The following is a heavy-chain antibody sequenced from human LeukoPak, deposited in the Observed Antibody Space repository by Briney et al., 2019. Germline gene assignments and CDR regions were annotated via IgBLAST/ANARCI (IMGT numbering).Heavy chain of an antibody. Sequence: SETLTLTCAVYGGPFSGYYWSWIRQPPGKGLEWIGEINHSGSTNYNPSLKSRVTISIDTSKNQFSLKLSSVTAADTALYYCARGPGTWYYYWGQGTLVTVSS. V-gene: IGHV4-34*01. CDR2: INHSGST. J-gene: IGHJ4*02. CDR3: ARGPGTWYYY. CDR1: GGPFSGYY. D-gene: IGHD6-13*01.